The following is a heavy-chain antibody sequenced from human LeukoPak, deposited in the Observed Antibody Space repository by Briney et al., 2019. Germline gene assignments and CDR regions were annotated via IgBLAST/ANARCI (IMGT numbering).Heavy chain of an antibody. J-gene: IGHJ4*02. V-gene: IGHV3-23*01. Sequence: TGGSLRLSCAASGFTFSSYAMSWVRQAPGKGLEWVSAISGSGGSTYYADSVKGRFTISRDNSKNTLYLQMNSLRAEDTAVYYCAKGGGVRVGATSWYWGQGTLVTVSS. D-gene: IGHD1-26*01. CDR3: AKGGGVRVGATSWY. CDR1: GFTFSSYA. CDR2: ISGSGGST.